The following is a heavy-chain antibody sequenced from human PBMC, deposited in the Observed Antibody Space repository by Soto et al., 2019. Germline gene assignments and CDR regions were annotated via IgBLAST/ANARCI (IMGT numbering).Heavy chain of an antibody. CDR1: GYTFTSYG. Sequence: QVQLVQSGAEVKKPGASVKVSCKASGYTFTSYGISWVRQAPGQGLEWMGWINAYNGNTNYAQNLQGRLTMTTDTATSTAYRELRSLRSDDTAVYYCARDWFGVDYWGQGTLVTVSS. J-gene: IGHJ4*02. V-gene: IGHV1-18*01. CDR3: ARDWFGVDY. D-gene: IGHD3-16*01. CDR2: INAYNGNT.